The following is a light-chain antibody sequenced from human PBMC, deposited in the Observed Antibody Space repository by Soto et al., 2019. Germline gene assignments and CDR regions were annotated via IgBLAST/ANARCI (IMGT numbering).Light chain of an antibody. CDR1: QDITNY. J-gene: IGKJ5*01. CDR2: DAS. V-gene: IGKV1-33*01. Sequence: DIQMTQSPSSLTASVVDSVTITCQASQDITNYLNWYQQKPGKAPKLLIYDASNLEPGVPSRFSGRGSGADFTFSISSLQPEDIATYYCQKYDDIPPNFGQGTRLEIK. CDR3: QKYDDIPPN.